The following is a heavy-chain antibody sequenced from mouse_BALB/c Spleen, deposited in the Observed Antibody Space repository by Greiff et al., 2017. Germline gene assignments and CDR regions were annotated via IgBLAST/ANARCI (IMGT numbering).Heavy chain of an antibody. J-gene: IGHJ4*01. D-gene: IGHD2-2*01. Sequence: VQLVESGPGLVAPSQSLSITCTVSGFSLTGYGVNWVRQPPGKGLEWLGMIWGDGSTDYNSALKSRLSISKDNSKSQVFLKMNSLQTDDTARYYCARGLWLREYAMDYWGQGTSVTVSS. V-gene: IGHV2-6-7*01. CDR1: GFSLTGYG. CDR2: IWGDGST. CDR3: ARGLWLREYAMDY.